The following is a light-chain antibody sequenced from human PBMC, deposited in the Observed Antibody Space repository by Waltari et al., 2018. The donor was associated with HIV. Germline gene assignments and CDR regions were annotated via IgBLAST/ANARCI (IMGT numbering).Light chain of an antibody. Sequence: SYELTQPFSVSVALGQTVRITCGGSTIGTKEAHWYQQGPGQAPLLVIFNDRNRPSGIPERFSGSTSRNTATLTISGAQAGDEADYYCQVWHYSVVFGGGTKLTVL. CDR1: TIGTKE. CDR2: NDR. V-gene: IGLV3-9*01. CDR3: QVWHYSVV. J-gene: IGLJ3*02.